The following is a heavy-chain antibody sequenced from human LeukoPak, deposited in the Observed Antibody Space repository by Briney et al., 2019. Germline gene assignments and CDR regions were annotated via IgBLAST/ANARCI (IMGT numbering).Heavy chain of an antibody. CDR2: IYYSGST. CDR3: ARGTWDSNSLDY. D-gene: IGHD3-22*01. J-gene: IGHJ4*02. CDR1: GGSISSGGYY. V-gene: IGHV4-31*03. Sequence: TSETLSLTCTVSGGSISSGGYYWSWIRQHPGKGLEWIGYIYYSGSTYYNPSLKSRVTISVDTSKNQFSLKLSSVTAADTAVYYCARGTWDSNSLDYWGQGTLVTVSS.